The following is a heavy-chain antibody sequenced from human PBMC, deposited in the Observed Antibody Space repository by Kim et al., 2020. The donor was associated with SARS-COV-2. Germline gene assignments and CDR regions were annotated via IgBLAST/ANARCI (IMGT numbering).Heavy chain of an antibody. CDR3: ARSSLLDFDD. D-gene: IGHD3-16*02. J-gene: IGHJ4*02. Sequence: ATTHAQKFQGRVTVSGEASISTVYLELTSLGSDDTAVYYCARSSLLDFDDWGQGTLVTVSS. CDR2: AT. V-gene: IGHV1-2*02.